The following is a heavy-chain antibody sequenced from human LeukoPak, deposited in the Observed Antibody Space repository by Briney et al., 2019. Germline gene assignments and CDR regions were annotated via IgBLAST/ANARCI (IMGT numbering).Heavy chain of an antibody. V-gene: IGHV4-34*01. D-gene: IGHD6-19*01. Sequence: PSETLSLTCAVYGGSFSGYCWSWIRQPPGKGLEWIREINHSGSTNYNPSLKSRVTISVDTSKNQFSLKLSSVTAADTAVYYCARGGPNSSGWYGRINWFDPWGQGTLVTVSS. CDR3: ARGGPNSSGWYGRINWFDP. J-gene: IGHJ5*02. CDR1: GGSFSGYC. CDR2: INHSGST.